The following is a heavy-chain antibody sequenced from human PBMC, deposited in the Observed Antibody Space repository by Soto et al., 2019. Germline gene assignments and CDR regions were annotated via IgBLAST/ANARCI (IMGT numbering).Heavy chain of an antibody. V-gene: IGHV4-39*01. J-gene: IGHJ4*02. CDR1: GAPISSNDYF. Sequence: PSETLSLTCIVSGAPISSNDYFWGCIRQPPGRVLEFIASMHASGGTYHASSLKSRATMSLDTSKDQFSLKLQSVTAADTGTYYCAAIVVGATRHSDVDHWGQGTLVTVSS. D-gene: IGHD2-15*01. CDR3: AAIVVGATRHSDVDH. CDR2: MHASGGT.